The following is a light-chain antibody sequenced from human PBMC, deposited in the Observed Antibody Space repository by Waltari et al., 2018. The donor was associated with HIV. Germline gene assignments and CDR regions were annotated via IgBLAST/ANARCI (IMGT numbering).Light chain of an antibody. V-gene: IGLV1-44*01. CDR2: SNK. CDR1: SSNIEIHT. CDR3: ATWDDSLNGPV. J-gene: IGLJ3*02. Sequence: QSVLTQPPSASGTPGQRVTISCSGSSSNIEIHTVSWYQQFPGTAPQLLIFSNKPRPSGVPYRFSGSKAGTSAALAISGLQSEDEADYYCATWDDSLNGPVFGGGTKLTVL.